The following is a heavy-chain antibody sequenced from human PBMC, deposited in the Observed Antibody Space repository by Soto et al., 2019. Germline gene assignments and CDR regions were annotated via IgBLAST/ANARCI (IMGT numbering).Heavy chain of an antibody. D-gene: IGHD5-18*01. CDR1: GFTFSSYE. CDR2: ISSSGSTI. Sequence: GGSLRLSCAASGFTFSSYEMNWVRQAPGKGLEWVSYISSSGSTIYYADSVKGRFTISRDNAKNSLYLQMNSLRAEDTAVYYCARDGAMVNFDYWGQGTLVTVSS. J-gene: IGHJ4*02. CDR3: ARDGAMVNFDY. V-gene: IGHV3-48*03.